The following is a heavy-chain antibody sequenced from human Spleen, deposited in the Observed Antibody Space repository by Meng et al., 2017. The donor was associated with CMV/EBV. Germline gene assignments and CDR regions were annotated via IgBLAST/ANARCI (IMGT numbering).Heavy chain of an antibody. J-gene: IGHJ4*02. Sequence: KVSCKGSGYSFSSYWITWVRQMPGKGLEWMGIIYPDDSDTRYSPTFQGQVSISADKSISTAYLQWSSLKASDTAMYYCARLSGSHYDYWGQGTLVTVSS. D-gene: IGHD1-26*01. CDR2: IYPDDSDT. CDR1: GYSFSSYW. CDR3: ARLSGSHYDY. V-gene: IGHV5-51*01.